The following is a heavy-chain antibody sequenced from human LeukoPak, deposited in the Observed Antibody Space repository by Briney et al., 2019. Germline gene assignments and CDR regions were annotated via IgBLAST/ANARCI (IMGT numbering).Heavy chain of an antibody. D-gene: IGHD3-9*01. CDR1: GYSFINYW. CDR2: IWPGHSNV. CDR3: ASHYQTTGYFAFDN. Sequence: GESLKISCKGSGYSFINYWIGWVRQMPGKGLEWMGIIWPGHSNVIYSPSFQGQVSVSADTSLSTAFLQWSSLTASDTAIYYCASHYQTTGYFAFDNWGQGTLVTVSS. V-gene: IGHV5-51*01. J-gene: IGHJ4*02.